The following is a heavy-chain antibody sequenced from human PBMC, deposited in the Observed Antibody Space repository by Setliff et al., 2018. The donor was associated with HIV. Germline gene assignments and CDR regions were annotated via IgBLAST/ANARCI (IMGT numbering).Heavy chain of an antibody. J-gene: IGHJ5*02. V-gene: IGHV4-59*08. CDR1: GVSISNYY. D-gene: IGHD3-22*01. Sequence: SETLSLTCTVSGVSISNYYWSWIRQPPGKGLEWIGYMYYSGSTYYNPSLKSRVTISVDTSKNQFSLKLRSVTAADTAVYYCASRVYYYDDSATLREEGCVPWGQGTLVTVPQ. CDR2: MYYSGST. CDR3: ASRVYYYDDSATLREEGCVP.